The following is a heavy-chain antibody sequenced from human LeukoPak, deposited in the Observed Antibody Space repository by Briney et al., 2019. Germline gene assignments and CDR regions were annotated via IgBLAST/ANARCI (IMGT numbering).Heavy chain of an antibody. V-gene: IGHV1-18*01. D-gene: IGHD3-3*01. Sequence: ASVKVSCKASGYTFNSYGINWVRQAPGQGLEWMGWISAYNGNTNYAQKLQGRVTMTTDTSTSTAYMEPRSLRSDGTAVYYCARVPQYYDFWSGYYPSWYFDYWGQGTLVTVSS. CDR3: ARVPQYYDFWSGYYPSWYFDY. CDR1: GYTFNSYG. CDR2: ISAYNGNT. J-gene: IGHJ4*02.